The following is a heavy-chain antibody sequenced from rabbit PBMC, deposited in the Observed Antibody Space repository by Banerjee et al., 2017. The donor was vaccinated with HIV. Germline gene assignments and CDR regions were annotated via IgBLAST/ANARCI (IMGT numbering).Heavy chain of an antibody. CDR3: AREGASSSGYYL. J-gene: IGHJ4*01. Sequence: QEQLEESGGDLVKPEGSLTLTCTASGFSFSNGYVMCWVRQAPGKGLEWIACIGTVTGSTYYASWAKGRFTISRHNAQNTLYLQLNSLTAADTATYFCAREGASSSGYYLWGQGTLVTVS. CDR1: GFSFSNGYV. V-gene: IGHV1S45*01. D-gene: IGHD1-1*01. CDR2: IGTVTGST.